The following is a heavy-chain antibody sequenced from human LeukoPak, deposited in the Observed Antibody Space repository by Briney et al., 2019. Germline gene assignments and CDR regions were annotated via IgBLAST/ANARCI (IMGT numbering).Heavy chain of an antibody. CDR3: ARNKDNYHYYMDV. CDR1: GFTFDDYA. CDR2: INWNSDSI. Sequence: GGSLRLSCAVSGFTFDDYAMHWVRQVPGKGLEWVSGINWNSDSIGYADSVKGRFTTSRDNAKNSLYLQMNSLRAEDTAVYYCARNKDNYHYYMDVWGKGTTVTISS. V-gene: IGHV3-9*01. D-gene: IGHD1/OR15-1a*01. J-gene: IGHJ6*03.